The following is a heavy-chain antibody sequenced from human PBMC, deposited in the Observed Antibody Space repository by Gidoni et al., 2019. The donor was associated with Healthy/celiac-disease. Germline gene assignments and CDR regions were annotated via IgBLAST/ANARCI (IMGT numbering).Heavy chain of an antibody. V-gene: IGHV1-69*04. CDR1: GGTFSSYT. Sequence: QVQLVQSGAEVKKPGSSVKVSCKASGGTFSSYTISWVRQAPGQGLEWMGRIIPILGIANYAQKFQGRVTITAEKSTSTAYMELSSLRYEDTAVYYWARGMPGDIAAAGTFDYWGQGTLVTVSS. D-gene: IGHD6-13*01. J-gene: IGHJ4*02. CDR3: ARGMPGDIAAAGTFDY. CDR2: IIPILGIA.